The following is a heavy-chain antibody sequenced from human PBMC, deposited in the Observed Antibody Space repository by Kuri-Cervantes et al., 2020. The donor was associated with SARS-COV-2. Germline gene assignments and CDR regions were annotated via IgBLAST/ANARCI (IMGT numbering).Heavy chain of an antibody. CDR2: LYYSGST. Sequence: GSLRLSCTVSGGSISTYHWSWIRQPPGKGLEWIGYLYYSGSTNYNPSLKSRVTISLDTSKNQFSLKLSSVTAADTAVYYCATGSYYVAYDYWGQGTLVTVSS. CDR1: GGSISTYH. V-gene: IGHV4-59*01. J-gene: IGHJ4*02. CDR3: ATGSYYVAYDY. D-gene: IGHD1-26*01.